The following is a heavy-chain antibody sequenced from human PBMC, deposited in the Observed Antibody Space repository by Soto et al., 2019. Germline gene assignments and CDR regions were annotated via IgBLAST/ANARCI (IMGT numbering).Heavy chain of an antibody. V-gene: IGHV3-20*04. CDR1: GFRFDDYG. Sequence: EVQLVESGGGVVRPGGSLRLSCAISGFRFDDYGMSWVRQAPEKGLEWVSGITWNSGTTGYVDSVKGRFSISRDNAKNSLYLQMDSLTAEDTAVYFCTRGFISDPSEYWGQGTLVTVSS. CDR3: TRGFISDPSEY. D-gene: IGHD3-3*02. CDR2: ITWNSGTT. J-gene: IGHJ4*02.